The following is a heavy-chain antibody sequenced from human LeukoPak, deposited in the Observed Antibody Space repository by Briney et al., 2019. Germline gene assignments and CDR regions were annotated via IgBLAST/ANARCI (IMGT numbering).Heavy chain of an antibody. J-gene: IGHJ4*02. CDR2: ISAYNGYT. V-gene: IGHV1-18*01. Sequence: ASVKVPCKASGYTFTSYGINWVRQAPGQGLEWMAWISAYNGYTKYAEKLQGRVTMTTDTSTSTAYMDLRSLRSDDTAVYYCARDRSPRHYYDTSDYHGAAHYWGQGTLVTVSS. CDR1: GYTFTSYG. D-gene: IGHD3-22*01. CDR3: ARDRSPRHYYDTSDYHGAAHY.